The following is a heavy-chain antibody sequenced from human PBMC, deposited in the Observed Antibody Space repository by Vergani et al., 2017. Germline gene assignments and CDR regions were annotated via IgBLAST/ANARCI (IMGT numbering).Heavy chain of an antibody. J-gene: IGHJ3*02. CDR1: GFNFRDAW. D-gene: IGHD3-10*01. Sequence: EVHLVESGGGWVKPGGSLTVSCVTSGFNFRDAWFNWVRQAPGKGLEWVGRMKSTTEGWTTDYAPPVKGRFTISRDDSKSIAYLQMNNLQTEDTAMYYCVRDQVTMLRGSDALDIWGQGTMVTVSS. CDR3: VRDQVTMLRGSDALDI. CDR2: MKSTTEGWTT. V-gene: IGHV3-15*07.